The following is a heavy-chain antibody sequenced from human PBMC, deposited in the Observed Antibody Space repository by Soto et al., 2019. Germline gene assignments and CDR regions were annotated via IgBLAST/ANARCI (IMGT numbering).Heavy chain of an antibody. Sequence: GGSLRLSCAASGFTFDDYAMHWVRQAPGKGLEWVSGISWNSGSIGYADSVKGRFTISRDNAKNSLYLQMNSLRAEDTALYYCAKDIDQQYYYYYYMDVWGKGTTVTVSS. CDR1: GFTFDDYA. V-gene: IGHV3-9*01. J-gene: IGHJ6*03. CDR2: ISWNSGSI. CDR3: AKDIDQQYYYYYYMDV. D-gene: IGHD6-13*01.